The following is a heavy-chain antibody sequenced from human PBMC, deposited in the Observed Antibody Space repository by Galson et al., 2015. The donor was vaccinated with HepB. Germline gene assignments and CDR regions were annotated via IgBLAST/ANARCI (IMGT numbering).Heavy chain of an antibody. J-gene: IGHJ6*02. D-gene: IGHD2-15*01. CDR1: GYTFTSYG. Sequence: SVKVSCKASGYTFTSYGISWVRQAPGQGLEWMGWISAYNGNTNYAQKLQGRVTMTTDTSTSTAYMELRSLRSDDTAVYYCAREGGYGVAALYYYYYGMDVWGQGTTVTVSS. V-gene: IGHV1-18*01. CDR2: ISAYNGNT. CDR3: AREGGYGVAALYYYYYGMDV.